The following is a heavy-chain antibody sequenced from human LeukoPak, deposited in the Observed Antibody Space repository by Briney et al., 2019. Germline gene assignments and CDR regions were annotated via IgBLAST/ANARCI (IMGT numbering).Heavy chain of an antibody. D-gene: IGHD6-19*01. V-gene: IGHV3-21*01. J-gene: IGHJ4*02. CDR2: ISSSSSYI. CDR3: AKSHNSGWYTIDY. Sequence: GGSLRLSCAASGFTFSSYSMNWVRQAPGKGLEWVSSISSSSSYIYYADSVKGRFTISRDNSKNTLYLQMNSLRAEDTAVYYCAKSHNSGWYTIDYWGQGTLVTVSS. CDR1: GFTFSSYS.